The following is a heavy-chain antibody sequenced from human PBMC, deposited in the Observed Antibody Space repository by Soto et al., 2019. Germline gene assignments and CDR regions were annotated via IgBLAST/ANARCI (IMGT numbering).Heavy chain of an antibody. V-gene: IGHV1-69*01. Sequence: QVQLVQSGAEVKKPGSSVKVSCKASGGTFSSYAISWVRQAPGQGLEWMGGIIPIFGTANYGQKFQGRVKITADESTSTAYMELSSLRSEDTAVYYYARADEITMVRGSDYYYGMDVWGQGTTVTVSS. CDR3: ARADEITMVRGSDYYYGMDV. J-gene: IGHJ6*02. D-gene: IGHD3-10*01. CDR2: IIPIFGTA. CDR1: GGTFSSYA.